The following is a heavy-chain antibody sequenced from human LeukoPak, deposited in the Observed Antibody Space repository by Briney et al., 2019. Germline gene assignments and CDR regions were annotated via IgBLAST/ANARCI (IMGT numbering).Heavy chain of an antibody. D-gene: IGHD3-22*01. J-gene: IGHJ4*02. CDR2: IGGSGGGT. CDR1: GITLSNYG. Sequence: GGSLRLSCAVSGITLSNYGMTWVRQAPGKGLEWVAGIGGSGGGTNYADSVKGRVTISRDNPKNTLYLQMNSLRAEDTAVYFCAKRGVVIRVILVGFHEEANYFGSWGQGALVTVSS. V-gene: IGHV3-23*01. CDR3: AKRGVVIRVILVGFHEEANYFGS.